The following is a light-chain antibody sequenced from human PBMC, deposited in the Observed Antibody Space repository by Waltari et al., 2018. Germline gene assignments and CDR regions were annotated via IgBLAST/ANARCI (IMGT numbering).Light chain of an antibody. Sequence: SALTQPASVSGSPGQSITTSCTGTSDDIGAYSYVTWYHQRPGKVPKLIIYDLTERPSGVSNRFSGSKSGSTASLTVSGLQAEDEGLFYCSAYTSRGTLKFGGGTRVTVL. CDR3: SAYTSRGTLK. CDR1: SDDIGAYSY. V-gene: IGLV2-14*03. J-gene: IGLJ2*01. CDR2: DLT.